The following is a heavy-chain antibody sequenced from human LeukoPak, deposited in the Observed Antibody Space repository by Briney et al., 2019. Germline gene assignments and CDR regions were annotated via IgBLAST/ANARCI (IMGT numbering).Heavy chain of an antibody. CDR1: GFTFSSYA. CDR3: AKDPSPYSNYGLSDY. CDR2: ISGSGGST. Sequence: GGSLRLSCAASGFTFSSYAMSWVRQAPGKGLEWVSAISGSGGSTYYADSVKGRFTISRDNSKNTLYLQMNSLRAEDTAVYYCAKDPSPYSNYGLSDYWGQGTLVTVSS. D-gene: IGHD4-11*01. V-gene: IGHV3-23*01. J-gene: IGHJ4*02.